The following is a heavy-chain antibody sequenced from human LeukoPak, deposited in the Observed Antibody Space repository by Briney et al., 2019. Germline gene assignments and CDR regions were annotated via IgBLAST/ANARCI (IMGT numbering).Heavy chain of an antibody. D-gene: IGHD3-22*01. CDR1: GGSISSSSYY. CDR3: ARVTYYDSSGYYPVPFDY. CDR2: INHSGST. Sequence: PSETLSLTCTVSGGSISSSSYYWSWIRQPPGKGLEWIGEINHSGSTNYNPSLKSRVTISVDTSKNQFSLKLSSVTAADTAVYYCARVTYYDSSGYYPVPFDYWGQGTLVTVSS. V-gene: IGHV4-39*07. J-gene: IGHJ4*01.